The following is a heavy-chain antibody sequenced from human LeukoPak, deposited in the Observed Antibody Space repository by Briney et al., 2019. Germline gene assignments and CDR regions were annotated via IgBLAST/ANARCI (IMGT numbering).Heavy chain of an antibody. CDR1: GGSISSSSYY. CDR2: IYYSGST. Sequence: PSETLSLTCTVSGGSISSSSYYWGWIRQPPGKGLEWIGGIYYSGSTYYNPSLKSRVTISVDTSKNQFSLTLSSVTAADTAVYYGALDTIGARPNFDYWGQGTLVTVSS. J-gene: IGHJ4*02. D-gene: IGHD4/OR15-4a*01. CDR3: ALDTIGARPNFDY. V-gene: IGHV4-39*01.